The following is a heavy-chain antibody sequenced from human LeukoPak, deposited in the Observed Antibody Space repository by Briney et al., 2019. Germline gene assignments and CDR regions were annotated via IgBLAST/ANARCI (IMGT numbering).Heavy chain of an antibody. D-gene: IGHD2-2*01. V-gene: IGHV7-4-1*02. CDR2: INTNTGNP. J-gene: IGHJ3*02. CDR1: GYTFTGYY. Sequence: SVKVSCKASGYTFTGYYMHWVRQAPGQGLEWMGWINTNTGNPTYAQGFTGRFVFSLDTSVSTAYLQISSLKAEDTAVYYCASPYCSSTSCFLRAFDIWGQGTMVTVSS. CDR3: ASPYCSSTSCFLRAFDI.